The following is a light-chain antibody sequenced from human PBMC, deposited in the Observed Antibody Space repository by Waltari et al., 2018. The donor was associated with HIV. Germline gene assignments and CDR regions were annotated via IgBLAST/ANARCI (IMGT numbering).Light chain of an antibody. CDR1: SSDFRDFKY. Sequence: QSALTQPASVSAYPGQSIPISCTGSSSDFRDFKYVSWYQHHPGKAPKLMIFEVFNRPSGVSDRFSGSKSGNTASLTISGLQTEDEADYYCSSYTVRNTWVFGGGTKLTVL. CDR3: SSYTVRNTWV. V-gene: IGLV2-14*01. J-gene: IGLJ3*02. CDR2: EVF.